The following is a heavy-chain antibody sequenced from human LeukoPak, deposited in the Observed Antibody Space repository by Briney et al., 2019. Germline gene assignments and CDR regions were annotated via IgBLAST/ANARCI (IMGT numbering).Heavy chain of an antibody. CDR2: INHSGST. Sequence: SETLSLTCAVYGGSFSGYYWSWIRQPPGKGLEWIGEINHSGSTNYNPSLKSRVTISVDTSKNQFSLKLSSVTAADTAVYYCATQLLLGAFTWWGQGTLVTVSS. CDR1: GGSFSGYY. V-gene: IGHV4-34*01. J-gene: IGHJ4*02. CDR3: ATQLLLGAFTW. D-gene: IGHD2-2*01.